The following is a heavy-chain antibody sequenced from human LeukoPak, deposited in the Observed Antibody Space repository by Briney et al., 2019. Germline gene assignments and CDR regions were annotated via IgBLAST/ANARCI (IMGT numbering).Heavy chain of an antibody. CDR2: INPNSGGT. CDR3: ARVGATGTTSPFDY. J-gene: IGHJ4*02. V-gene: IGHV1-2*02. CDR1: GYTFTGYY. Sequence: ASVKVSCKASGYTFTGYYMHWVRQAPGQGLEWMGWINPNSGGTNYAQKFQGRVTMTRDMSISTAYMELSRLRSDDTAVYYCARVGATGTTSPFDYWGQGTLVTVSS. D-gene: IGHD1-1*01.